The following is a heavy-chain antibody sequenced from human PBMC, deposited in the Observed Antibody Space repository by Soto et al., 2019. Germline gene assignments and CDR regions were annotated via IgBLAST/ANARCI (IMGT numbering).Heavy chain of an antibody. CDR1: GFSLTTSGVA. CDR2: IYWDDSR. J-gene: IGHJ4*02. V-gene: IGHV2-5*02. CDR3: AHSLGDYVPFDY. D-gene: IGHD4-17*01. Sequence: SGPTLVNPTQTLTLTCTFSGFSLTTSGVAVGWIRQPPGKALEWLALIYWDDSRRFSPSLRSRVTITKDTSRNQVVLTMSNMDPVGTATYYCAHSLGDYVPFDYWGQGTLVTVSS.